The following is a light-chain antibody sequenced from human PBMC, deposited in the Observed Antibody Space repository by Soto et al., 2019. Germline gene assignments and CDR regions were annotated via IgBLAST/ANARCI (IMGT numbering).Light chain of an antibody. J-gene: IGKJ1*01. Sequence: EIVLTQSPGTLSVSPGDRATLDCRSSQSVSTSNLAWFQQKRGQSPRLLIYGASSRATGIPDRFSGSGSGPDFTLTISRLEPEDFAVYFCQLYGSSLWTFGQGTKVDI. V-gene: IGKV3-20*01. CDR1: QSVSTSN. CDR3: QLYGSSLWT. CDR2: GAS.